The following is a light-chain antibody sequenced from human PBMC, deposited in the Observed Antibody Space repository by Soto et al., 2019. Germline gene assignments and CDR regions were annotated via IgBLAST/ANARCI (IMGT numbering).Light chain of an antibody. Sequence: EIVLTQSPATLSLSPGERATLSCRASQSVSSYLAWYQQKPGQAPRLLIYDASNRATGIPARFSGSGSGTDFTLTISCLEPEDFAVYYCQQRSNWLYNFGQGTKLEIK. J-gene: IGKJ2*01. CDR1: QSVSSY. CDR2: DAS. CDR3: QQRSNWLYN. V-gene: IGKV3-11*01.